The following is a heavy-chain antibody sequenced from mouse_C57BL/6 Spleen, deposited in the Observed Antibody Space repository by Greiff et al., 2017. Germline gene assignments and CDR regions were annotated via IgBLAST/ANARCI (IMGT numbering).Heavy chain of an antibody. CDR2: IDPSDSET. CDR3: ARGRASSGFCDY. Sequence: QVQLQQPGAELVRPGSSVKLSCKASGYTFTSYWMHWVKQRPIQGLEWIGNIDPSDSETPYNQKFKDKATLTVDKSSSTAYMQLSSLTSEDSAVYYCARGRASSGFCDYWGQGTTLTVSS. CDR1: GYTFTSYW. V-gene: IGHV1-52*01. J-gene: IGHJ2*01. D-gene: IGHD3-2*02.